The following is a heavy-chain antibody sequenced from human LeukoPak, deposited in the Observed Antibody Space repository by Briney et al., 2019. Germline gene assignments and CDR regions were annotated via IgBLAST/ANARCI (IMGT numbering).Heavy chain of an antibody. CDR1: GFTFVDYG. CDR2: ISGSGGSP. V-gene: IGHV3-20*04. CDR3: AGLYGSGTYVDQ. Sequence: GGSLRLSCVASGFTFVDYGMGWVRQAPGKGLEWVSGISGSGGSPGYADSVKGRFTISRDNAKNSVYLQMNSLRAEDTALYYCAGLYGSGTYVDQWGQGTLVTVSS. J-gene: IGHJ4*02. D-gene: IGHD3-10*01.